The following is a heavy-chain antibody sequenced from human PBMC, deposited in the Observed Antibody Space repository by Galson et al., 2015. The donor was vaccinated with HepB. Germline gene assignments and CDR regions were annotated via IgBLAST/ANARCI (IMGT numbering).Heavy chain of an antibody. J-gene: IGHJ4*02. CDR1: GYTFISYS. Sequence: SVKVSCKASGYTFISYSIVWVRQAPGQGLEWMGWISTYNGNTNYAQNLQGRVTMTRDTSTTTAYMELRSLRSDDTAVYYCARDGRDGYNYNFDYWGQGTVVPVSS. D-gene: IGHD5-24*01. CDR2: ISTYNGNT. V-gene: IGHV1-18*04. CDR3: ARDGRDGYNYNFDY.